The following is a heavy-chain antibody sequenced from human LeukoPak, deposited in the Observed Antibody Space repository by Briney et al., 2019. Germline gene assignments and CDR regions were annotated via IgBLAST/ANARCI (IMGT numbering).Heavy chain of an antibody. CDR3: ARDVYDIQDYYYYGMDV. CDR1: GFTVSSSY. V-gene: IGHV3-53*01. CDR2: IYSGGST. J-gene: IGHJ6*04. Sequence: AGGSLRLSCAASGFTVSSSYMSWVRQAPGKGLEWVSVIYSGGSTYYADSVKGRFTISRDNSKNTLYLQMNSLRAEDTAVYYCARDVYDIQDYYYYGMDVWGKGTTVTVSS. D-gene: IGHD3-9*01.